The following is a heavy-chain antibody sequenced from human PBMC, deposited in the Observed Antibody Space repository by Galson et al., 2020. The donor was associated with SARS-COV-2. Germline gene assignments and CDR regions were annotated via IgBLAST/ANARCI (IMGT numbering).Heavy chain of an antibody. CDR3: TRATTDEVGVQAARRRFDP. V-gene: IGHV3-49*03. J-gene: IGHJ5*02. D-gene: IGHD2-2*01. CDR1: GFTFGDYA. CDR2: IRSKASGGTT. Sequence: SLRLSCTASGFTFGDYAMSWFRQAPGQGLEWVGFIRSKASGGTTEYAASVKGRFTIPRDDSKSIAYLQMNSLKTEDTAVYYCTRATTDEVGVQAARRRFDPWGQGSLVTVSS.